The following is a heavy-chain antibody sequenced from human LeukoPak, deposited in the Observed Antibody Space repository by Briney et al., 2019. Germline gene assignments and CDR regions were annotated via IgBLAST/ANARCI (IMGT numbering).Heavy chain of an antibody. J-gene: IGHJ4*02. V-gene: IGHV1-2*02. CDR1: GYTFTGYY. CDR3: ARVRVLRLSFDY. Sequence: ASVKVSCKASGYTFTGYYMHWVRQAPGRGLEWMGWINPNSGGTNYAQKFQGRVTMTRDTSISTAYMELSRLRSDDTAVYYCARVRVLRLSFDYWGQGTLVTVSS. CDR2: INPNSGGT. D-gene: IGHD3-3*01.